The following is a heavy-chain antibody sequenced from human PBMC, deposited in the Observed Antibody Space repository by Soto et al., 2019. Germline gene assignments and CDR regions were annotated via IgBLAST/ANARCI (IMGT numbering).Heavy chain of an antibody. J-gene: IGHJ3*02. V-gene: IGHV3-33*01. D-gene: IGHD1-26*01. CDR2: IWYDGSNK. Sequence: PGGSLRLSCAASGFTFSSYGMHWVRQAPGKGLEWVAVIWYDGSNKYYADSVKGRFTISRDNSKNTLYLQMNSLRAEDTAVYYCATHPRGATVVTPYAFDIWGQGTMVTVSS. CDR3: ATHPRGATVVTPYAFDI. CDR1: GFTFSSYG.